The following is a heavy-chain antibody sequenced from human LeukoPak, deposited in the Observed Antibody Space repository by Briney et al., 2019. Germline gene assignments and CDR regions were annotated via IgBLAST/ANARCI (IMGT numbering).Heavy chain of an antibody. CDR2: IIPILGIA. Sequence: SVKVSCKASGGTFSSYAISWVRQAPGQGLEWMGRIIPILGIANYAQKFQGRVTITADKSTSTAYMELSSLRSEDTAVYYCARERMGHSFDIWGQGTMVTVSS. D-gene: IGHD2-15*01. CDR3: ARERMGHSFDI. V-gene: IGHV1-69*04. CDR1: GGTFSSYA. J-gene: IGHJ3*02.